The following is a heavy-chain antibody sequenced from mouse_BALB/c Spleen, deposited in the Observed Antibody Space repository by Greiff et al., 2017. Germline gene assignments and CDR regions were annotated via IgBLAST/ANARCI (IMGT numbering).Heavy chain of an antibody. Sequence: QVQLQQSGAELAKPGASVKMSCKASGYTFTSYWMHWVKQRPGQGLEWIGYINPSTGYTEYNQKFKDKATVTADKSSSTAYMQLSRLTSEDSAVYYCNERGMITGAYWGQGTRVTVSA. J-gene: IGHJ3*01. CDR1: GYTFTSYW. D-gene: IGHD2-4*01. V-gene: IGHV1-7*01. CDR3: NERGMITGAY. CDR2: INPSTGYT.